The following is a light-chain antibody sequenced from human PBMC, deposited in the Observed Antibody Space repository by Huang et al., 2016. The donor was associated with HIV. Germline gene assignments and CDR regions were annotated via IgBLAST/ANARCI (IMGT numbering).Light chain of an antibody. V-gene: IGKV3D-15*01. CDR2: GSS. J-gene: IGKJ4*01. CDR1: RSVSSN. CDR3: QQYNNWLLS. Sequence: IVMTQSPATLSVSPGERVTVSCRANRSVSSNLAWYQQRPGQAPTLLIYGSSTRAHGIPARFSGSSSGTDFSLTISSLQSEDFALYYCQQYNNWLLSFGGGTRVDI.